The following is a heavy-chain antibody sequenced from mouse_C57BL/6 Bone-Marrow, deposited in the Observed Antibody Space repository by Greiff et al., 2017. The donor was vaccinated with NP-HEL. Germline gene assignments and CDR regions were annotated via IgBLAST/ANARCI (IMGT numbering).Heavy chain of an antibody. D-gene: IGHD1-3*01. V-gene: IGHV5-4*01. CDR2: ISDGGSYT. CDR3: ARGSGRDYAMDY. J-gene: IGHJ4*01. Sequence: DVQLVESGGGLVKPGGSLKLSCAASGFTFSSYAMSWVRQTPEKRLEWVATISDGGSYTYYPDNVKGRFTISRDNAKNNLYLQMSHLKSEDTAMYYCARGSGRDYAMDYWGQGTSVTVSS. CDR1: GFTFSSYA.